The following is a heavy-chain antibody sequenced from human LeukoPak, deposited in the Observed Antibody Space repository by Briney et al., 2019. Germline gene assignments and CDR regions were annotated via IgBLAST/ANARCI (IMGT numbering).Heavy chain of an antibody. Sequence: SETLSLTCTVSGGSISSYYWSWIRQPPGKGLEWIGYVYSSGSTNYNPSVKSRVTISVDTSKNQFSLKLNSVTAADTAVYYCARHLGPGWHAMDVWGQGTTVTVSS. V-gene: IGHV4-59*08. J-gene: IGHJ6*02. CDR1: GGSISSYY. CDR3: ARHLGPGWHAMDV. CDR2: VYSSGST. D-gene: IGHD2-15*01.